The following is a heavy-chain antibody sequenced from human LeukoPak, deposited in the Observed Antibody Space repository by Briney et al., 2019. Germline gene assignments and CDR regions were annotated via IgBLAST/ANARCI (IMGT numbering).Heavy chain of an antibody. CDR3: AKDIWRGSYFDY. CDR1: GFIFSMYG. D-gene: IGHD1-26*01. CDR2: IAYDESNK. Sequence: GGSLRLSCAASGFIFSMYGMHWVRQGPGKGLEWVAVIAYDESNKYYADSVKGRFTISRDNSKSTLYLQMNSLRAGDTAVYYCAKDIWRGSYFDYWGQGTLVTASS. J-gene: IGHJ4*02. V-gene: IGHV3-30*18.